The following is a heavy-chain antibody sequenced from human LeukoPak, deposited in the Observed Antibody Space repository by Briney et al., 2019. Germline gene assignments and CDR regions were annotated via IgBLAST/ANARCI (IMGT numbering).Heavy chain of an antibody. Sequence: PGASVTVSCKASGYTFTSYYMHWVRQAPGQGLEWMGIINPSGGSTNYAQKFQGRVTMTRDTSTSTVYMELSSLRSEDTAVYYCARGYSSSWRAPYAFDIWGQGTMVTVSS. CDR3: ARGYSSSWRAPYAFDI. V-gene: IGHV1-46*01. D-gene: IGHD6-13*01. J-gene: IGHJ3*02. CDR2: INPSGGST. CDR1: GYTFTSYY.